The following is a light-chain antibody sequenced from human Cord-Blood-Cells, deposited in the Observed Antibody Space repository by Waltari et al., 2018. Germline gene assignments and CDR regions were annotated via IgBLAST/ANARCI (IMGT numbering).Light chain of an antibody. J-gene: IGKJ5*01. CDR1: QSISSY. CDR2: AAS. V-gene: IGKV1-39*01. CDR3: QQSYSTPIT. Sequence: DIQMTQSPSSLSASVGDRVTLTCRASQSISSYLNWYQQKPGKAPKLLIYAASSLQSGVPSRFSGSGSGTDFTLTISSLQAEDVATYYCQQSYSTPITFGQGTRLEIK.